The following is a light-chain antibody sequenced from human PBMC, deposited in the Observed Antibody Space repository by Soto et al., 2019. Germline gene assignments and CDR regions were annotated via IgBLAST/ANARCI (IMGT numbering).Light chain of an antibody. CDR2: AAS. V-gene: IGKV1-16*02. CDR3: QQYNSYPHP. J-gene: IGKJ4*01. CDR1: QGIDNY. Sequence: DIQMTQSPSSLSASVGDRVTITCRASQGIDNYLAWFQQKPGKAPKSLIYAASSLQSGVPSKFIASRCRKDFTLTISRMHTEDFATNIRQQYNSYPHPFGGETKVQIK.